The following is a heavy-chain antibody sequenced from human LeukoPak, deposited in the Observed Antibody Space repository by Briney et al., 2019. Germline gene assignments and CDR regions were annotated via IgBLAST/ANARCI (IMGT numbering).Heavy chain of an antibody. J-gene: IGHJ5*02. Sequence: SETLSLTCVVSGASISDDYWSWIRQPPGKGLEWIGYFYHGGTTDSNPSLKRRVTISVDTSKNQFSLRLRSVTAADTAVYFCARDKRYSSSWYEFWFDPWGQGTLVTVSS. D-gene: IGHD6-13*01. CDR1: GASISDDY. CDR3: ARDKRYSSSWYEFWFDP. CDR2: FYHGGTT. V-gene: IGHV4-59*01.